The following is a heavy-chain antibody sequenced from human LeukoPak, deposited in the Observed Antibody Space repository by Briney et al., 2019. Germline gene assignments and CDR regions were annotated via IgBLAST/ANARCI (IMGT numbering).Heavy chain of an antibody. V-gene: IGHV3-66*04. Sequence: GGSLRLSCAASGFIVSGDYMSWVRQAPGEGLEWVSVIYTGGQTYYADSVKGRFTISRDNSKNTLYLQMNSLRVEDTAVYYCARHDWFEPWGQGTLVTVSS. CDR1: GFIVSGDY. CDR3: ARHDWFEP. J-gene: IGHJ5*02. CDR2: IYTGGQT.